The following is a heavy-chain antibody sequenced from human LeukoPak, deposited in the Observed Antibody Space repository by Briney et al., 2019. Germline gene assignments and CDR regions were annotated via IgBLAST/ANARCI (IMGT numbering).Heavy chain of an antibody. Sequence: GGSLRLSCAASRFTVSSNYMSWVRQAPGKGLEWVSFIYSNGSTYYADSVRGRFTISRDNSNNTLYLQMNSLRVEDTAVYYCARGRFGLSLDYWGQGTLVTVSS. J-gene: IGHJ4*02. CDR3: ARGRFGLSLDY. V-gene: IGHV3-66*01. D-gene: IGHD3-16*01. CDR1: RFTVSSNY. CDR2: IYSNGST.